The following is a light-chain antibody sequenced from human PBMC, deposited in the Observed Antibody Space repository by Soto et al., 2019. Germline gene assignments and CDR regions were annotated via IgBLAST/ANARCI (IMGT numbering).Light chain of an antibody. Sequence: QPVLTQSPSASASLGASVKLTCTLSSGHSSYAIAWHQQQPEKGPRYLMKLNSDGSHSKGDGIPDRFSGSSSGAERYLTISSLQSEDDADYYCQTWGTGIQDVVFGGGTKLTVL. CDR1: SGHSSYA. CDR3: QTWGTGIQDVV. J-gene: IGLJ2*01. V-gene: IGLV4-69*01. CDR2: LNSDGSH.